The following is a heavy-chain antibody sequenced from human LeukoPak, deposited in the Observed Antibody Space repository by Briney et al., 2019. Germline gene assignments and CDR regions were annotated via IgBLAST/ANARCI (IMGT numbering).Heavy chain of an antibody. J-gene: IGHJ3*02. CDR2: INPNSGGT. V-gene: IGHV1-2*02. Sequence: ASVKVSCKASGYTFTGYYTHWVRQAPGQGLEWMGWINPNSGGTNYAQKFQGRVTMTRDTSISTAYMELSRLRSDDTAVYYCARLFGDRGAFDIWGQGTMVTVSS. CDR3: ARLFGDRGAFDI. CDR1: GYTFTGYY. D-gene: IGHD3-10*01.